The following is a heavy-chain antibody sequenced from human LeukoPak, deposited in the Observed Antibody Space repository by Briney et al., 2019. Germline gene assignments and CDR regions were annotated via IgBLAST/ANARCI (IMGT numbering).Heavy chain of an antibody. Sequence: GGSLRLSCAASGFTFSSYSMNWVRQAPGKGLEWVSSISSSSSYIYYADSVKGRFTISRDNAKNSLYLQMTSLRAEDTAVYYCARDLTDIVVVVAATGPGGFDPWGQGTLVTVSS. CDR1: GFTFSSYS. V-gene: IGHV3-21*01. D-gene: IGHD2-15*01. J-gene: IGHJ5*02. CDR2: ISSSSSYI. CDR3: ARDLTDIVVVVAATGPGGFDP.